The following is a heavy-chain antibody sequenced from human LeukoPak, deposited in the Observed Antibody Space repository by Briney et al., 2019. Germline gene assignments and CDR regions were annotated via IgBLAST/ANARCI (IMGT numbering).Heavy chain of an antibody. J-gene: IGHJ4*02. CDR1: GGSISSYY. V-gene: IGHV4-59*08. D-gene: IGHD6-19*01. CDR2: ISNTGST. Sequence: PSETLSLTCTVSGGSISSYYWSWIRQPPGKGLEWIGYISNTGSTNYNPSLKSRVAISLDTSKNQFSLQLSSVTAADTAVYFCARFSGGWPYYFDFWGQGTLVTVSS. CDR3: ARFSGGWPYYFDF.